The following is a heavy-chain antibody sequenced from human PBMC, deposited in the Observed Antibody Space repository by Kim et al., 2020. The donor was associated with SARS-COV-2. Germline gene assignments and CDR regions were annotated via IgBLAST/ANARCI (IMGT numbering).Heavy chain of an antibody. CDR1: GFTFSDYY. CDR3: ARAHAAGFYDAFDI. V-gene: IGHV3-11*06. D-gene: IGHD2-15*01. CDR2: ISSTSSYI. Sequence: GGSLRLSCAASGFTFSDYYMNWIRQAPGKGLEWISHISSTSSYINYADSVRGRFTISRDNAKNSLYLQMNSLRAEDTAVYYCARAHAAGFYDAFDIWGQGTMVTVSA. J-gene: IGHJ3*02.